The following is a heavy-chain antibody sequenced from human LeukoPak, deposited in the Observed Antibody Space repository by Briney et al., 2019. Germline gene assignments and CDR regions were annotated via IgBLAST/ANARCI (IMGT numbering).Heavy chain of an antibody. V-gene: IGHV1-8*01. D-gene: IGHD3-10*01. J-gene: IGHJ5*02. CDR3: ARRRMVRGVILNWFDP. CDR2: MNPNSGNT. CDR1: GYTFTRFG. Sequence: ASVKVSCKASGYTFTRFGISWVRQATGQGLEWMGWMNPNSGNTGYAQKFQGRVTMTRNTSISTAYMELSSLRSEDTAVYYCARRRMVRGVILNWFDPWGQGTLVTVSS.